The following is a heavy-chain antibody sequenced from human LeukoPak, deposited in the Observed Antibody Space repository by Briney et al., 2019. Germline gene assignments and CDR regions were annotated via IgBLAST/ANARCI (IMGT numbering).Heavy chain of an antibody. Sequence: SETLSLTCTVSGGSISSYYWSWIRQPPGKGLEWIGYTYYSGSTNYNPSLKSRVTISVDTSKNQFSLKLSSVTAADTAVYYCARHEGYNYDYWGQGTLVTVSS. V-gene: IGHV4-59*08. CDR1: GGSISSYY. J-gene: IGHJ4*02. CDR2: TYYSGST. D-gene: IGHD3-16*02. CDR3: ARHEGYNYDY.